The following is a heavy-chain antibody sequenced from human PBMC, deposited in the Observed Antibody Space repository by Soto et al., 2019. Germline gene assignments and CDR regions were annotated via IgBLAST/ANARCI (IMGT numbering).Heavy chain of an antibody. CDR3: GRRGSLRREYYNGGGGGLLSWAFDI. J-gene: IGHJ3*02. V-gene: IGHV1-69*01. D-gene: IGHD3-16*01. CDR1: GGTFSSYA. CDR2: IIPIFGTA. Sequence: QVQLVQSGAEVKKPGSSVKVSCKASGGTFSSYAISWVRQAPGQGLEWMGGIIPIFGTANYAQKFLGRVTITADETPSHAYTELRDLSSEAAAVYLGGRRGSLRREYYNGGGGGLLSWAFDIWGQGTMVTVSS.